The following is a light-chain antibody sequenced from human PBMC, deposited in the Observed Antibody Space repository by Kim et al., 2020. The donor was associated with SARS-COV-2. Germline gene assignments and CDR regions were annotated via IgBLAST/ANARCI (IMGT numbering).Light chain of an antibody. CDR1: ELGDKF. CDR2: QDT. J-gene: IGLJ1*01. Sequence: SYELTQPPSVSVSPGQTASITCSGDELGDKFTCWYQQKAGQSPVLAIYQDTKRPSGIPARFSGSNSGNTATLTISETQAVDEADYYCQAWDSRTGVFGPGTKVTVL. CDR3: QAWDSRTGV. V-gene: IGLV3-1*01.